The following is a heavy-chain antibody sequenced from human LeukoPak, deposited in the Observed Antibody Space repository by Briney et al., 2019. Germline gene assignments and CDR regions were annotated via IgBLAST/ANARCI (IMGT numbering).Heavy chain of an antibody. CDR2: IIPIFGTA. V-gene: IGHV1-69*05. CDR1: GGTFSSYA. CDR3: ARGPYDFWSGNANYYYYYMDV. J-gene: IGHJ6*03. Sequence: SVKVSCKASGGTFSSYASSWVRQAPGQGLEWMGGIIPIFGTANYAQKFQGRVTISTDESTSTAYMELSSLRSEDTAVYYCARGPYDFWSGNANYYYYYMDVWGKGTTVTVSS. D-gene: IGHD3-3*01.